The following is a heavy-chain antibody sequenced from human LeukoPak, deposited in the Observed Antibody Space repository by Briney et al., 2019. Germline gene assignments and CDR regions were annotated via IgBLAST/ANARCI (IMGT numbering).Heavy chain of an antibody. V-gene: IGHV3-53*01. CDR2: IYSGGST. Sequence: PGGSLRLSCAASGFTVSSNYMSWVRQAPGKGLEWVSVIYSGGSTYYADSVKGRFTISRDNSKNTLYLQMNSLRAEDTAVYYCAKDLRRLGIAAAGGLVGWFDPWGQGTLVTVSS. CDR1: GFTVSSNY. D-gene: IGHD6-13*01. J-gene: IGHJ5*02. CDR3: AKDLRRLGIAAAGGLVGWFDP.